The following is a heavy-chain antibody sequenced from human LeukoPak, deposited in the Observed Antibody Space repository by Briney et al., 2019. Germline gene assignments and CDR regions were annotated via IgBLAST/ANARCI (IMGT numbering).Heavy chain of an antibody. J-gene: IGHJ3*02. V-gene: IGHV1-2*02. CDR2: INPNSGGT. Sequence: ASVKVSCKASGYTFTGYYMHWVRQAPGQGLEWMGWINPNSGGTNYAQKFQGRVTMTRDTSISTAYMELSSLRSDDTAVYFCARVAPRSVYLSSALDIWGQGTLVTVSP. CDR1: GYTFTGYY. D-gene: IGHD1-26*01. CDR3: ARVAPRSVYLSSALDI.